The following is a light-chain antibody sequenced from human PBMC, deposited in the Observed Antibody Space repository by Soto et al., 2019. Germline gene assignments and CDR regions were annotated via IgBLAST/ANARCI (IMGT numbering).Light chain of an antibody. CDR3: QQYNSYPWT. CDR1: HSISSW. V-gene: IGKV1-5*03. Sequence: DIQMTQSPSTLSASVGERVTITCRASHSISSWLAWYQQKPGKAPKLLIYKASSLESGVPSRFSGSGSGTEFTLTISILQPDDFATYYCQQYNSYPWTFGQGTKVEIK. J-gene: IGKJ1*01. CDR2: KAS.